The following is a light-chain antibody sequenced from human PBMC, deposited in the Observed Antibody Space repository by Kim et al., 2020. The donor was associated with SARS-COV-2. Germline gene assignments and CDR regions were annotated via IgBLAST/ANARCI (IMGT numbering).Light chain of an antibody. CDR3: NSRDSSGNHPV. CDR2: GKN. J-gene: IGLJ2*01. Sequence: SSELTQDPAVSVALGQTVRITCQGDSLRSYYVSWYQQKPGQAPVLVIYGKNNRPSGIPDRFSGSNSGNTDSLTITGAQAEDEADYYCNSRDSSGNHPVFGGGTQLTV. CDR1: SLRSYY. V-gene: IGLV3-19*01.